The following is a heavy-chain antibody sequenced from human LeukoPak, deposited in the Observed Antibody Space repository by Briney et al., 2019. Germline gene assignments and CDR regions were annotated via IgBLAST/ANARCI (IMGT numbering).Heavy chain of an antibody. Sequence: GGSLRLSCAASGFTFSAYWMHWVRQAPGKGLVWVSRINSDGFSIAYADSVKGRFTISRDNAKNTLYLHMNSLRAEDTAVYYCARESSVVRGVITDFDYWGQGTLVTVSS. J-gene: IGHJ4*02. CDR2: INSDGFSI. CDR3: ARESSVVRGVITDFDY. D-gene: IGHD3-10*01. V-gene: IGHV3-74*01. CDR1: GFTFSAYW.